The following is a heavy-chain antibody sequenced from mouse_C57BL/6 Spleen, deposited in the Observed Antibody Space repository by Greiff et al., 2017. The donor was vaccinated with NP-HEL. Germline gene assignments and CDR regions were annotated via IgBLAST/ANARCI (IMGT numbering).Heavy chain of an antibody. CDR2: ISNLAYSI. Sequence: EVMLVESGGGLVQPGGSLKLSCAASGFTFSDYGMAWVRQAPRKGPEWVAFISNLAYSIYYADTVTGRFTISGENAKNTLYLEMSSLRSEDTAMYYCARHGGNHWYFDVWGTGTTVTVSS. CDR1: GFTFSDYG. D-gene: IGHD1-1*02. V-gene: IGHV5-15*01. CDR3: ARHGGNHWYFDV. J-gene: IGHJ1*03.